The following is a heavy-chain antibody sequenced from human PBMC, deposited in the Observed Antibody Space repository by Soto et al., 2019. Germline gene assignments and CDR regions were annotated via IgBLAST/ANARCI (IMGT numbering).Heavy chain of an antibody. V-gene: IGHV1-18*01. CDR2: ISDXNGNT. Sequence: XSVKVSCKASGSTFTRYGISWVRQAPGQGLEWMXWISDXNGNTNYAQKXXGRVTMTXXKSTTTAYMELRRMRSHHTAVYYCARVLPPFDPWGQGTLVTVSS. CDR1: GSTFTRYG. J-gene: IGHJ5*02. CDR3: ARVLPPFDP.